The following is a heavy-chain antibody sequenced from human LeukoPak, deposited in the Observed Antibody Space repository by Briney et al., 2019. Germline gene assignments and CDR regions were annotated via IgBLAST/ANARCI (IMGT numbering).Heavy chain of an antibody. CDR2: INPITGDT. CDR3: AREAGCSSTSCHNDY. CDR1: GYTFTNYF. J-gene: IGHJ4*02. D-gene: IGHD2-2*02. V-gene: IGHV1-2*02. Sequence: GASVTVSCKASGYTFTNYFIHWVRQAPGHGLEWVGWINPITGDTNYAQKFQGRVTVTRDTSIRTAYMEVSRLRFDDSALYSCAREAGCSSTSCHNDYWGQGTLVTVSS.